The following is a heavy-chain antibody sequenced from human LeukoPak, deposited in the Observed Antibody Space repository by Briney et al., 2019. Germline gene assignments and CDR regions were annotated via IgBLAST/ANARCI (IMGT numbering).Heavy chain of an antibody. J-gene: IGHJ4*02. V-gene: IGHV1-2*06. CDR2: IDPNSGGT. CDR3: ARDYYGSGSYSSSYFDY. Sequence: SSVKVSCKASGYTFTGYYMHWVRQAPGQGLEWVGRIDPNSGGTNYAQKFQGRVTMTRDTSISTAYMELSRLRSDDTAVYYCARDYYGSGSYSSSYFDYWGQGTLVTVSS. D-gene: IGHD3-10*01. CDR1: GYTFTGYY.